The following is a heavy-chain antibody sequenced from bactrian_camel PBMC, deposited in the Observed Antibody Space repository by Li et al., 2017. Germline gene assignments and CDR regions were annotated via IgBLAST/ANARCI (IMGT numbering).Heavy chain of an antibody. CDR1: GSIFSMCA. CDR2: ISSDGTT. D-gene: IGHD2*01. V-gene: IGHV3S53*01. Sequence: HVQLVESGGGSVQAGGSLKLSCVVSGSIFSMCAMGWYKQAPGKQPLERELIASISSDGTTTYTDSVRGRFTISGDIAKNTIYLEMTNLEPEDTAMYYCAADPQWAASLTWSLKKRDFTYWARGPRSPSP. J-gene: IGHJ4*01.